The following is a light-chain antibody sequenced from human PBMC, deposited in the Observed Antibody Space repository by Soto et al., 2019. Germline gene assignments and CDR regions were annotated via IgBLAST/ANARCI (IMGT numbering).Light chain of an antibody. Sequence: QSVLTQPASVSGSPGQSITISCTGTSSDVGGYNYVSWYQQHPGKAPKLMIYEVSNRPSGVPNRFSGSKSGNTASLTISGLQAEDEAYYYCSSYTTSSTHVFGGGTKVTVL. V-gene: IGLV2-14*01. CDR2: EVS. CDR3: SSYTTSSTHV. CDR1: SSDVGGYNY. J-gene: IGLJ2*01.